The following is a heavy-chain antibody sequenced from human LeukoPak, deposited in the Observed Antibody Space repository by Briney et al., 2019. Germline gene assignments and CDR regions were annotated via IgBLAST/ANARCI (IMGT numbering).Heavy chain of an antibody. V-gene: IGHV4-34*01. CDR3: ARAGPGSSSWSDFDY. CDR2: INHSGST. J-gene: IGHJ4*02. CDR1: GGSFSGYY. D-gene: IGHD6-13*01. Sequence: SETLSLTCPVSGGSFSGYYWSWIRQPPGKGLEWIGEINHSGSTNYNPSLKSRVTISVDTSKNQFSLKLSSVTAADTAVYYCARAGPGSSSWSDFDYWGQGTLVTVSS.